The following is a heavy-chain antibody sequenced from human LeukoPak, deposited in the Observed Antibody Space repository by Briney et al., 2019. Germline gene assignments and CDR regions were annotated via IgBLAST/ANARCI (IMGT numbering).Heavy chain of an antibody. D-gene: IGHD3/OR15-3a*01. CDR2: INPNSGGT. J-gene: IGHJ4*02. CDR3: ARGGTWTIYYFDY. V-gene: IGHV1-2*02. Sequence: GASVKVSCKASGYTFTGYYMHWVRQAPGQGLEWMGWINPNSGGTNYAQKFQGRVTMTRDTSTSTVYMELSSLRSEDTAVYYCARGGTWTIYYFDYWGQGTLVTVSS. CDR1: GYTFTGYY.